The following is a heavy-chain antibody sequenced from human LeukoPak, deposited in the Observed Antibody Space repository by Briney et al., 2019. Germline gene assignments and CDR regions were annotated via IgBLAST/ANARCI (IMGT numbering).Heavy chain of an antibody. CDR3: ARVGIAAAGTGPGYYYYYMDV. CDR1: GYTFTGYY. D-gene: IGHD6-13*01. J-gene: IGHJ6*03. CDR2: INPNSGGT. Sequence: ASVKVSCKASGYTFTGYYMHWVRQAPGQGLEWMGWINPNSGGTNYAQKFQGRVTMTRDTSISTAYMELSRLRSDDTAVYYCARVGIAAAGTGPGYYYYYMDVWGKGTTVTVSS. V-gene: IGHV1-2*02.